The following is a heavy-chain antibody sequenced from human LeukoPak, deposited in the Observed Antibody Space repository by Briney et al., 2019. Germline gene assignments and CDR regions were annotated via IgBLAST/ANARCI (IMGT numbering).Heavy chain of an antibody. CDR3: ARISYYYDSSGHPGYFDY. CDR1: GYSISSGYY. CDR2: IYHSGST. D-gene: IGHD3-22*01. J-gene: IGHJ4*02. Sequence: PSETLSLTCVVSGYSISSGYYWGWIRQPPGKGLEWIGSIYHSGSTYCSPSLKSRVSISVDTSKNQFSLNPTSVTAADTAVYYCARISYYYDSSGHPGYFDYWGQGTLVTVSS. V-gene: IGHV4-38-2*01.